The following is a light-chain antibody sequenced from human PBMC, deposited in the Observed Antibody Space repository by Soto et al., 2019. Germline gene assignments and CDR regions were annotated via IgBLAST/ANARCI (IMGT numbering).Light chain of an antibody. CDR1: QNINRG. J-gene: IGKJ4*01. CDR2: KAS. CDR3: HQYHSSST. Sequence: DIQMTQSPSTLSAAVGDRVTITCRASQNINRGLAWYQQKPGKAPKLLIYKASTLERGVPSRFRGSGSETEFTLTISSLQPDDFATYYCHQYHSSSTFGGGTTVDIK. V-gene: IGKV1-5*03.